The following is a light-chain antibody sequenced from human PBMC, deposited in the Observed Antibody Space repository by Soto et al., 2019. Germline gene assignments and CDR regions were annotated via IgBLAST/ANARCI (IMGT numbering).Light chain of an antibody. V-gene: IGLV2-11*01. Sequence: QSVLTQPRSVSGSPGQSVTISCTGTSSDVGGYNYVSWYQQHPGKAPKLMIYDVSKRPSGVPDRFSGSKSGNTASLTISGLQAEDEADYYCILFTSNYFYVFGPGTKVTVL. J-gene: IGLJ1*01. CDR2: DVS. CDR1: SSDVGGYNY. CDR3: ILFTSNYFYV.